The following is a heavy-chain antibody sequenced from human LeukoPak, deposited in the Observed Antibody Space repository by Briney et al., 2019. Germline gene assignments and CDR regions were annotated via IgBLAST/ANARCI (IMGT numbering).Heavy chain of an antibody. CDR1: GYTFTSYG. Sequence: ASVKVSCKASGYTFTSYGISRVRQAPGQGLEWMGWISAYNGNTNYAQKLQGRVTMTTDTSTSTAYMELRSLRSDDTAVYYCARDPGYCSSTSCYRGTPYYYYYMDVWGKGTTVTVSS. CDR2: ISAYNGNT. D-gene: IGHD2-2*01. J-gene: IGHJ6*03. V-gene: IGHV1-18*01. CDR3: ARDPGYCSSTSCYRGTPYYYYYMDV.